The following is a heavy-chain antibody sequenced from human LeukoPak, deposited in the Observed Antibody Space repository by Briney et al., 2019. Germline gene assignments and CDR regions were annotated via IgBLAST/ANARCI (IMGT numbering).Heavy chain of an antibody. V-gene: IGHV3-30*04. Sequence: GGSLRLSCAASGFTFSSYAMYWVRQAPGKGLEWVAVISYDGSDKFYADSVKGRFTISRDSSKNTLYPQMNSLRPEDTAVYYCARARPSMWIDYWGQGTLVTVSS. CDR3: ARARPSMWIDY. CDR2: ISYDGSDK. J-gene: IGHJ4*02. D-gene: IGHD5-12*01. CDR1: GFTFSSYA.